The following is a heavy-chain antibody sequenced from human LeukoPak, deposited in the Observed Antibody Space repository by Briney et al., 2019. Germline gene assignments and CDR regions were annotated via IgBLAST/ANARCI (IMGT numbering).Heavy chain of an antibody. D-gene: IGHD1-26*01. CDR3: AHSKRGGGYYINAFAV. CDR1: GASTSAYY. J-gene: IGHJ3*01. Sequence: SETLSLTCTVSGASTSAYYWSWIRQPPGKGLQWIGYSYSGGNANYNPSLKSRVTISIDTSENQFSLRLTSVTAADTVIYFCAHSKRGGGYYINAFAVSGQGALVTISS. V-gene: IGHV4-59*01. CDR2: SYSGGNA.